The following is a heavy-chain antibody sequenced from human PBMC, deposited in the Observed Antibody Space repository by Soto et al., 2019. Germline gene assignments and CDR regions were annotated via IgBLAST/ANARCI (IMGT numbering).Heavy chain of an antibody. D-gene: IGHD6-13*01. CDR1: GFTFSNYA. CDR3: AKGGDSSSWKSWFEP. J-gene: IGHJ5*02. Sequence: EVQLLESGGGLVQPGGSLRLSCAASGFTFSNYAMTWVRQAPGKGLEWVAGISGSGSSIYYGDSVKGRFTISRDNSKKTLYLQMNTLTAEDTAVYYCAKGGDSSSWKSWFEPWGQGTLVTVPS. V-gene: IGHV3-23*01. CDR2: ISGSGSSI.